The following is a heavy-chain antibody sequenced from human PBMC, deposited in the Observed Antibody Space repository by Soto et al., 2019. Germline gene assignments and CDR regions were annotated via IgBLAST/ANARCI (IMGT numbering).Heavy chain of an antibody. CDR3: ARGPGIAAAGDPLGAYSQVRPILNYYYYYMDV. CDR2: IYYSGST. J-gene: IGHJ6*03. Sequence: SETLSLTCTVSGGSISSYYWSWIRQPPGKGLEWIGYIYYSGSTNYNPSLKSRVTISVDTSKNQFSLKLSSVTAADTAVYYCARGPGIAAAGDPLGAYSQVRPILNYYYYYMDVWGKGTTVTVSS. D-gene: IGHD6-13*01. CDR1: GGSISSYY. V-gene: IGHV4-59*01.